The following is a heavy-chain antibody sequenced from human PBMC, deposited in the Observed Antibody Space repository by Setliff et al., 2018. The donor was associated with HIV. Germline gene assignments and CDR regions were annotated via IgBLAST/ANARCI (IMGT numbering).Heavy chain of an antibody. V-gene: IGHV3-53*01. D-gene: IGHD3-10*01. CDR3: ARVRLDGSARNDAFDS. Sequence: PGGSLRLSCAASGFTVSSNHMSWVRQAPGKGLEWVSFIYSGGSTSYADSVKGRFTISRDNSKNTLYLQMNSLRAEDTAVYYCARVRLDGSARNDAFDSWGQGTMVTVSS. J-gene: IGHJ3*02. CDR1: GFTVSSNH. CDR2: IYSGGST.